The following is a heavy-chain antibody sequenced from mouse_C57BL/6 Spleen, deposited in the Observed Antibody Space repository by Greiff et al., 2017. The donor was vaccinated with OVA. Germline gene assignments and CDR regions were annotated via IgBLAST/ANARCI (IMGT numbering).Heavy chain of an antibody. Sequence: QVQLQQPGAELVKPGASVKLSCKASGYTFTSYWMHWVKQRPGQGLEWIGMIHPNSGSTNYNEKFKSKATLTVDKSSSTAYMQLSSLTSEDSAVYYWARDYGYDEDYYARDYWGQGTSVTVSS. D-gene: IGHD2-2*01. CDR3: ARDYGYDEDYYARDY. V-gene: IGHV1-64*01. J-gene: IGHJ4*01. CDR1: GYTFTSYW. CDR2: IHPNSGST.